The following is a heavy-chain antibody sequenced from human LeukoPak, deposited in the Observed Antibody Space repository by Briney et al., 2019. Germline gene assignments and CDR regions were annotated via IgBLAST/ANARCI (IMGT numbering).Heavy chain of an antibody. J-gene: IGHJ5*02. D-gene: IGHD2-15*01. V-gene: IGHV3-30*04. CDR3: ARDESGVVVAAKVYTWFDH. Sequence: GGSLRLSCAASGFTFSSYAMHWVRQAPGKGLEWVAVISYDGSNKYYADSVKGRFTISRDNSKNTLYLQMNSLRAEDTAVYYCARDESGVVVAAKVYTWFDHWGQGTLVTVSS. CDR1: GFTFSSYA. CDR2: ISYDGSNK.